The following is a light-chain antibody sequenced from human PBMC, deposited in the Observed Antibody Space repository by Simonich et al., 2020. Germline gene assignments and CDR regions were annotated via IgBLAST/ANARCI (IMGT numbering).Light chain of an antibody. CDR3: SSYTSSSTV. J-gene: IGLJ3*02. CDR1: ISDVGGYNY. Sequence: QSALTQPRSVSGSPGQSVTISCTGTISDVGGYNYVSWYQQHPGKAPKLMIYDVSKRPSGVSNRFSCSKSGNTASLTISGLQAEDEADYYCSSYTSSSTVFGGGTKLTVL. V-gene: IGLV2-14*01. CDR2: DVS.